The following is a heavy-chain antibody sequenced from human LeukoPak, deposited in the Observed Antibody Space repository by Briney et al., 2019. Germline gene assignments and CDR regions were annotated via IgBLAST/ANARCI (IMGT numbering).Heavy chain of an antibody. V-gene: IGHV1-3*01. CDR2: INAGNGNT. CDR1: GYTFTSYA. Sequence: ASVKVSCKASGYTFTSYAMHWVRQAPGQRLEWMGRINAGNGNTKYSQKFQGRVTITRDTSASTAYMELSSLRSEDTAVYYCARSGWYSWFDPWGQGTLVTVSS. CDR3: ARSGWYSWFDP. D-gene: IGHD6-19*01. J-gene: IGHJ5*02.